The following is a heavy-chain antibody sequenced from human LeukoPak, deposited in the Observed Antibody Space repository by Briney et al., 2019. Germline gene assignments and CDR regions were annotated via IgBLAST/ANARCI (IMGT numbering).Heavy chain of an antibody. CDR3: ARGPRRDGYKYPDDY. J-gene: IGHJ4*02. CDR1: GFTFSSYA. CDR2: ISYDGSNK. V-gene: IGHV3-30-3*01. D-gene: IGHD5-24*01. Sequence: GGSLRLSCAASGFTFSSYAMHWVRQAPGKGLEWVAVISYDGSNKYYADSVKGRFTISRDNSKNTLYLQMNSLRAEDTAVYYCARGPRRDGYKYPDDYWGQGTLVTVSS.